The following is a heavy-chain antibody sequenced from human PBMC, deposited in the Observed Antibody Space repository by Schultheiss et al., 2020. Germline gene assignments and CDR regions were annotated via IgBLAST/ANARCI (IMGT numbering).Heavy chain of an antibody. D-gene: IGHD5-24*01. V-gene: IGHV5-10-1*01. CDR3: ARGLGAPLQWAYYYYYMDV. CDR2: TDPSYSYT. CDR1: GYSFTSFW. Sequence: GGSLRLSCKGSGYSFTSFWITWVRQMPGKGLEWMGRTDPSYSYTNYNPSFEGHVTISADKSISTAYLQWSSLKASDTAMYYCARGLGAPLQWAYYYYYMDVWGKGTTVTVSS. J-gene: IGHJ6*03.